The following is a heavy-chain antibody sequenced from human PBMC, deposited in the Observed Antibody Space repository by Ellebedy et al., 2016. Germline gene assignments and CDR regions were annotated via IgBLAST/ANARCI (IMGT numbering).Heavy chain of an antibody. CDR1: GFSFNTFF. Sequence: GESLKISXGASGFSFNTFFMGWVRQAPGKGLEWVSTISAGGDNTQLADSVKGRFTVSRDNSRNTVYLQMNDLRVEDTALYYCRHGHYADYWGQGTLVTVSS. CDR3: RHGHYADY. V-gene: IGHV3-23*01. CDR2: ISAGGDNT. J-gene: IGHJ4*02. D-gene: IGHD3/OR15-3a*01.